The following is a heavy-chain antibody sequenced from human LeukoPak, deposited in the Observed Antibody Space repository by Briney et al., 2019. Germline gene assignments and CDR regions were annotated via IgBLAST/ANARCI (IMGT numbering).Heavy chain of an antibody. V-gene: IGHV3-23*01. J-gene: IGHJ4*02. CDR1: VFTFSSCA. D-gene: IGHD3-3*01. CDR2: ITDSGGDT. Sequence: PGWSLRLSYASSVFTFSSCAMRGVPQPPAKALEWVSAITDSGGDTYHADSVKGRFTISRDNSKNTLYMQMNSLRAEDTAIYYCVKGSERSRPYYFDYWGQGTLVTVSS. CDR3: VKGSERSRPYYFDY.